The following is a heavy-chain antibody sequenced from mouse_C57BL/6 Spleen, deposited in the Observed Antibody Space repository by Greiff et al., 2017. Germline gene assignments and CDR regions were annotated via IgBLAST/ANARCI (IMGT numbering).Heavy chain of an antibody. Sequence: VQLQQSGAELVRPGASVTLSCKASGYTFTDYEMHWVKQTPVHGLEWIGAIDPETGGTAYNQKFKGKAILTADKSSSTAYMELRSLTSEDSAVYYCTTHLNYGSSPFAYWGQGTLVTVSA. D-gene: IGHD1-1*01. V-gene: IGHV1-15*01. J-gene: IGHJ3*01. CDR2: IDPETGGT. CDR1: GYTFTDYE. CDR3: TTHLNYGSSPFAY.